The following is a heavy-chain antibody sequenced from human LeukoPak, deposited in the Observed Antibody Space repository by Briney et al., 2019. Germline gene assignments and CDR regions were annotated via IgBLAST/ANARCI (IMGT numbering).Heavy chain of an antibody. CDR3: ARDSGLAAAGKYYFDY. Sequence: GGSLRLSCAASGFTFSSYSMNWVRQAPGKGLEWVSSISSSSCYIYYADSVKGRFTISRDNAKNSLYLQMNSLRAEDTAVYYCARDSGLAAAGKYYFDYWGQGTLVTVSS. V-gene: IGHV3-21*01. CDR1: GFTFSSYS. CDR2: ISSSSCYI. J-gene: IGHJ4*02. D-gene: IGHD6-13*01.